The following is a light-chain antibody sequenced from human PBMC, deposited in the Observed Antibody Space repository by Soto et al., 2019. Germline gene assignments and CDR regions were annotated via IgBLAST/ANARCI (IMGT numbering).Light chain of an antibody. J-gene: IGLJ2*01. Sequence: QSVLTQPPSVSGSPGQSVTISCTGTSSDVGSYNRVSWYQQPPGTAPKLRIYEVSNRPSGVPDRFSGSKSGNTASLTISGLQDEDEADYYCSSYTSSSIVVFGGGTKLTVL. CDR3: SSYTSSSIVV. CDR1: SSDVGSYNR. CDR2: EVS. V-gene: IGLV2-18*02.